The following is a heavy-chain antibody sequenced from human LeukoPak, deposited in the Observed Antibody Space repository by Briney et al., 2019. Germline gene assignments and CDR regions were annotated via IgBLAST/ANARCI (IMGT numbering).Heavy chain of an antibody. Sequence: PSETLSLTCTVSGGSISSSSYYWGWIRQPPGKGLEWIGSIYYSGSTYYNPSLKSRVTISVDTSKNQFSLKLSSVTAADTAVYYCARHLEFLGDWGQGTLVTVSS. V-gene: IGHV4-39*01. CDR3: ARHLEFLGD. CDR2: IYYSGST. CDR1: GGSISSSSYY. D-gene: IGHD2/OR15-2a*01. J-gene: IGHJ4*02.